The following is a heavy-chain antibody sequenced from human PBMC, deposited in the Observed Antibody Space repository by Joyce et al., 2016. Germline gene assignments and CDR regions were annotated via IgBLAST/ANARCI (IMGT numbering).Heavy chain of an antibody. Sequence: QLQLQESAPGLVKPSETLSLTCTVSNASICNNTLYWGWIRQPPGKGLEWIGSIHYSGIPYYNPSLESRVTLSVDTSKNHFSRHLRSVTAADTAIYYCARARDSFYDYVWGSFRYFDYWGQGTLVTVSS. CDR2: IHYSGIP. CDR1: NASICNNTLY. D-gene: IGHD3-16*02. V-gene: IGHV4-39*02. CDR3: ARARDSFYDYVWGSFRYFDY. J-gene: IGHJ4*02.